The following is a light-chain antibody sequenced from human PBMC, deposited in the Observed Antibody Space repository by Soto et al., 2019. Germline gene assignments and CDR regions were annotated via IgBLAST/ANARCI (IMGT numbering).Light chain of an antibody. CDR2: DND. J-gene: IGLJ1*01. CDR1: SSNIGHNY. V-gene: IGLV1-51*01. Sequence: QSVLTQPPSVSAAPGQKVTISCSGSSSNIGHNYVSWYQQLPGTAPKLLIYDNDKRPSGIPDRFSGSKSGTSATLGITGLQTGDEADYYCGTWDSSLSAGRVFGTGTKVTVL. CDR3: GTWDSSLSAGRV.